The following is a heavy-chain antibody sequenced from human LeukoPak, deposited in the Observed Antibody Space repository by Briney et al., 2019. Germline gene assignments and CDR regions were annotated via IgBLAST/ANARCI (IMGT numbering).Heavy chain of an antibody. CDR1: GFTFSIYW. V-gene: IGHV3-7*01. Sequence: GGSLRLSCAASGFTFSIYWMSWVRQAAGRGREGVANVNQVGSEKFFVDSVKGRFTISRDNAKNSLDLQMNSLRAEDTAVYYCARDGRGISAAGSPYGMDLWG. CDR2: VNQVGSEK. CDR3: ARDGRGISAAGSPYGMDL. J-gene: IGHJ6*01. D-gene: IGHD6-13*01.